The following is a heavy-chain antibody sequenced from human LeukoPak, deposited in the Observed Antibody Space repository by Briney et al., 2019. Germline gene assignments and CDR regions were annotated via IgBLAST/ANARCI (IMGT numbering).Heavy chain of an antibody. J-gene: IGHJ4*02. D-gene: IGHD3-10*01. CDR1: GYTFTGYY. Sequence: GASVKVSCKASGYTFTGYYMHWVRQAPGQGLEWMGRINPNSGGTNYAQKFQGRVTMTRDTSISTAYMELRRLRSDDTAVYYCARALGYGSGSYYPDYWGQGTLVTVSS. V-gene: IGHV1-2*06. CDR2: INPNSGGT. CDR3: ARALGYGSGSYYPDY.